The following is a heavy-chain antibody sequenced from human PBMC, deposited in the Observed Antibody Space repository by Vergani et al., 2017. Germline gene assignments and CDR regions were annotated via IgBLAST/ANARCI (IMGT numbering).Heavy chain of an antibody. CDR1: GFTFSSYS. J-gene: IGHJ3*02. Sequence: VQLVESGGGLVKPGGSLRLSCAASGFTFSSYSMNWVRQAPGKGLEWVAFIRYDGSNKYYADSVKGRFTISRDNSKNTLYLQMNSLRAEDTAVYYCASQGGSYGGGQVTALHDAFDIWGQGTMVTVSS. D-gene: IGHD4-23*01. CDR3: ASQGGSYGGGQVTALHDAFDI. CDR2: IRYDGSNK. V-gene: IGHV3-30*02.